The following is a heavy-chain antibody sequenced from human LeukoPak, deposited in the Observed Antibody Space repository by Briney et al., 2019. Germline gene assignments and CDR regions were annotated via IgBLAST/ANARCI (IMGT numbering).Heavy chain of an antibody. CDR2: ISYDGSNK. D-gene: IGHD1-26*01. J-gene: IGHJ4*02. CDR3: ARGTRGSYFDY. Sequence: PGGSLRLSCTASGFTFSSYSMHWVRQAPGKGLEWVAVISYDGSNKYYADSVKGRFTISRDNSKNTLYLQMNSLRAEDTAVYYCARGTRGSYFDYWGQGTLVTVSS. V-gene: IGHV3-30*04. CDR1: GFTFSSYS.